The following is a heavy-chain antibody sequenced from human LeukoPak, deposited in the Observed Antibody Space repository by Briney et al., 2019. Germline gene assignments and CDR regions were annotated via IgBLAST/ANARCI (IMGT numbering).Heavy chain of an antibody. V-gene: IGHV3-48*04. CDR2: ISSSSSTI. CDR1: GFTFSSYS. J-gene: IGHJ4*02. Sequence: PGGSLRLSCAASGFTFSSYSMNWVRQAPGKGLEWVSYISSSSSTIYYADSVKGRFTISRDNAKNSLYLQMNSLRAEDTAVYYCARGGDYVPDYFDYWGQGTLVTVSS. CDR3: ARGGDYVPDYFDY. D-gene: IGHD4-17*01.